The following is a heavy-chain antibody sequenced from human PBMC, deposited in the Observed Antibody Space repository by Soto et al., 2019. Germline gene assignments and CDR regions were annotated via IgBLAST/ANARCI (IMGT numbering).Heavy chain of an antibody. CDR3: ARGANYMDV. CDR2: IWFDGRNK. Sequence: VQLVESGGGVVQPGRSLRLSCAASGFTFSNSGMHWVRQAPGKGLEWVAVIWFDGRNKYYADSVKGRFTISRDNSKNTLYLQMNSLRVEDTAVYFCARGANYMDVWGKGTTVTVSS. V-gene: IGHV3-33*01. J-gene: IGHJ6*03. D-gene: IGHD5-12*01. CDR1: GFTFSNSG.